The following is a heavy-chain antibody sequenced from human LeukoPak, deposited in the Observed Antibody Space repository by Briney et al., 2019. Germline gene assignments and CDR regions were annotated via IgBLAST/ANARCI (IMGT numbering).Heavy chain of an antibody. V-gene: IGHV3-30*02. J-gene: IGHJ6*04. D-gene: IGHD3-10*02. Sequence: PGGSLRLSCAASGFTFSSYEMNWVRQAPGKGLEWVAFIRYDGSNKYYADSVKGRFTISRDNSKNTLYLQMNSLRAEDTAVYYCAGLGITMIGGVWGKGTTVTISS. CDR2: IRYDGSNK. CDR1: GFTFSSYE. CDR3: AGLGITMIGGV.